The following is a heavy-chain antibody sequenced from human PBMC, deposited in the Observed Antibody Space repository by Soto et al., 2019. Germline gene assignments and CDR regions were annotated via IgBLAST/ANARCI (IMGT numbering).Heavy chain of an antibody. Sequence: SETLSLTCAVYGGSFSGYYWSWIRQPPGKGLEWIGEINHSGSTNYNPSLKSRVTISVDTSKNQVSLKLSSVTAADTAVYYCARDLPYYGSGSYRDYGGQGTLVT. J-gene: IGHJ4*02. D-gene: IGHD3-10*01. CDR3: ARDLPYYGSGSYRDY. CDR2: INHSGST. V-gene: IGHV4-34*01. CDR1: GGSFSGYY.